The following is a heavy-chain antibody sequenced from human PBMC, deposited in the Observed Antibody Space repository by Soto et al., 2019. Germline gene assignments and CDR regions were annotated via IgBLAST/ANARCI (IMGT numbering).Heavy chain of an antibody. CDR3: ARGHYDFWSGYYPFDY. CDR2: INHSGST. V-gene: IGHV4-34*01. Sequence: QVQLQQWGAGLLKPSETLSLTCAVYGGSFSGYYWSWIRQPPGKGLEWIGEINHSGSTNYNPSLKSRVTISVDTSKNQFSLELSSVTAADTAVYYCARGHYDFWSGYYPFDYWGQGTLVTVSS. CDR1: GGSFSGYY. J-gene: IGHJ4*02. D-gene: IGHD3-3*01.